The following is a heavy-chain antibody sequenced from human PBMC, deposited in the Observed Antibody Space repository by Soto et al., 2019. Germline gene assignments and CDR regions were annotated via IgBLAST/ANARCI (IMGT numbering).Heavy chain of an antibody. Sequence: SETLSLTCAVSGGSISSGTYSWSWIRQPPGKGLEWVGYIYHTGSAYYNPSLRSRVSISTDRSKNQFSLTLSSVTAADTAVYYCARGPGYCTNGVCSYFDYWGQGTLVTVSS. J-gene: IGHJ4*02. CDR3: ARGPGYCTNGVCSYFDY. CDR2: IYHTGSA. D-gene: IGHD2-8*01. CDR1: GGSISSGTYS. V-gene: IGHV4-30-2*01.